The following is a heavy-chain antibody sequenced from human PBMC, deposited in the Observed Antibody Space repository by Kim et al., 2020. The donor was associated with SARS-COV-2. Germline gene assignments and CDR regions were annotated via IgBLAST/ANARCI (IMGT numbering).Heavy chain of an antibody. D-gene: IGHD3-10*01. CDR3: ARDGGGLWFGESSYYGMDV. J-gene: IGHJ6*02. CDR1: GFTFSSYW. V-gene: IGHV3-74*01. CDR2: INSDGSST. Sequence: GGSLRLSCAASGFTFSSYWMHWVRQAPGKGQVWVSRINSDGSSTIYADSVKGRFTISRDNAKNTLYLQMNSLRAEDTAVYYCARDGGGLWFGESSYYGMDVRGQGTTVTVSS.